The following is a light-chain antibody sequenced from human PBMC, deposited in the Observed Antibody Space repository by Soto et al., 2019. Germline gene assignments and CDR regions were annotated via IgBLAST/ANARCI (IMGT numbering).Light chain of an antibody. CDR1: QSVSSY. Sequence: EIVLTQSPATLSLSPGERATLSCRASQSVSSYLAWYQQKPGQAPRLLIYDASNRATGIPARFSGSGSGIDFTLTISSLEPEDFAVYYCQQHSNWTLTFGGGAKVEIK. J-gene: IGKJ4*01. V-gene: IGKV3-11*01. CDR3: QQHSNWTLT. CDR2: DAS.